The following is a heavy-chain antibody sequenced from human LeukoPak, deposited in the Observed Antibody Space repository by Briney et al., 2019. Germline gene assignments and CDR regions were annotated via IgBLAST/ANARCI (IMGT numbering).Heavy chain of an antibody. CDR3: ARDLNYYDSSGYGH. CDR2: IYSGGSP. CDR1: GFTFSTNY. Sequence: GGSLRLSCADSGFTFSTNYMSWVRQAPGKGLEWVSVIYSGGSPYYADSVKGRFTISRDNSKNTLYLQMNSLRAEDTAVYYCARDLNYYDSSGYGHWGQGTLVTVSS. D-gene: IGHD3-22*01. V-gene: IGHV3-53*01. J-gene: IGHJ4*02.